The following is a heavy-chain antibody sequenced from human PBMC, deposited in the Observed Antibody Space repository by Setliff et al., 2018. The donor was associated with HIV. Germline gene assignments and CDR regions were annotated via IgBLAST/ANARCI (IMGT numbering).Heavy chain of an antibody. J-gene: IGHJ3*02. CDR1: GGSFSGYF. V-gene: IGHV4-34*01. CDR3: ARVGDFYDTRGYYSVLDAFDI. Sequence: ETLSLTCSVYGGSFSGYFWTWIRQPPQRRLEWIGEINHSGDTNYNPSLKSRVTISADTSKNQFSLKLSSVTAADTDVYYCARVGDFYDTRGYYSVLDAFDIWGQGTMVTVSS. D-gene: IGHD3-22*01. CDR2: INHSGDT.